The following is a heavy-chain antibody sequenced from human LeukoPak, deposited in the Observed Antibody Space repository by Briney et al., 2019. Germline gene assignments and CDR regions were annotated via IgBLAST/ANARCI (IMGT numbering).Heavy chain of an antibody. CDR2: ISGGGGST. Sequence: GGSLRLSCAASGFIFSSYAMSWVRQAPGKGLEWVSGISGGGGSTYHADFVKGRSTISRDNSKNTLSLQMNSLRVEDTALYYCARDQAYDYVWGSNRYAYWGQGTLVTVSS. D-gene: IGHD3-16*02. V-gene: IGHV3-23*01. CDR3: ARDQAYDYVWGSNRYAY. J-gene: IGHJ4*02. CDR1: GFIFSSYA.